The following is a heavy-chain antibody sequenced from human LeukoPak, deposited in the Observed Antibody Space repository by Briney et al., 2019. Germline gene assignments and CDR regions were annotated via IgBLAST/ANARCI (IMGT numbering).Heavy chain of an antibody. D-gene: IGHD2-21*01. CDR2: ISAYNGNT. J-gene: IGHJ3*02. V-gene: IGHV1-18*01. Sequence: ASVKVSCKASGYTFTSYGISWVQQAPGQGLEWMGWISAYNGNTNYAQKFQGRVTMTRDTSTSTVYMELSSLRSEDTAVYYCARCGRCPVSDAFDIWGQGTMVTVSS. CDR1: GYTFTSYG. CDR3: ARCGRCPVSDAFDI.